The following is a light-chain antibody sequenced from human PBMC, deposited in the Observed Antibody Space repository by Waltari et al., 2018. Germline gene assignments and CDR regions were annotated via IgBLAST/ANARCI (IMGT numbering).Light chain of an antibody. Sequence: QSSLTPPASVFGSSGQSNTISCNGTSSDGWKYKRFSLYQQHPGKAPKLMIYAVSKRPSGVSDRFSGSKSGDMASLTISGLQPEDEAEYFCSSYAGSSKGVFGGGTKVTVL. J-gene: IGLJ3*02. CDR1: SSDGWKYKR. V-gene: IGLV2-23*02. CDR2: AVS. CDR3: SSYAGSSKGV.